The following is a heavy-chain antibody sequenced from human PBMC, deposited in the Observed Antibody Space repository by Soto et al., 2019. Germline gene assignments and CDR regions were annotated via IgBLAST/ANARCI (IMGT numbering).Heavy chain of an antibody. CDR2: INGYNGNT. J-gene: IGHJ6*02. V-gene: IGHV1-18*01. CDR1: GYTFTTYG. D-gene: IGHD6-19*01. Sequence: SVKVSCKASGYTFTTYGISWVRQAPGQGLEWMGWINGYNGNTDYPQKLQGRVTMTTDTSTSTAYMELRSLRSDDTAVYYCAREGSAPYYYYGMDVWGQGTTVTVSS. CDR3: AREGSAPYYYYGMDV.